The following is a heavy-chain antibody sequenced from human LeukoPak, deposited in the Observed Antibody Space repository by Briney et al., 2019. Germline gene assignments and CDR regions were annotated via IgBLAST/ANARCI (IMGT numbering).Heavy chain of an antibody. CDR2: ISGSGGST. CDR1: GFTFSSYA. V-gene: IGHV3-23*01. Sequence: GGSLRLSCAASGFTFSSYAMSWVRQAPGKGLEWVSAISGSGGSTYYADSVKGRFTIPRDNSKNTLYLQMNSLRAEDTAVYYCAKDGGVPARSSPFPYYVDSWGQGTLVTVSS. D-gene: IGHD3-16*01. J-gene: IGHJ4*02. CDR3: AKDGGVPARSSPFPYYVDS.